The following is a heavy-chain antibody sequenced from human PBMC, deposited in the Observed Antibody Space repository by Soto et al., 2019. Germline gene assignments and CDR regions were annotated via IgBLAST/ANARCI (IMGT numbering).Heavy chain of an antibody. J-gene: IGHJ3*02. V-gene: IGHV4-59*01. CDR1: GGAIPGYY. Sequence: SETLSLTCNVSGGAIPGYYWNWIRQPPGKGLEWIGYVYFSGSTKYNPSLKSRVTILVDMSKNQFPLRLTSVTSADTAVYYCSRERGAVASTADAFDIWGQGPMVTVSS. CDR3: SRERGAVASTADAFDI. CDR2: VYFSGST. D-gene: IGHD6-19*01.